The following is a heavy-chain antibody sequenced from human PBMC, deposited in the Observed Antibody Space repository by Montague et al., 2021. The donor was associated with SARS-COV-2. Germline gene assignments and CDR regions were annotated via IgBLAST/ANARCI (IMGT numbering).Heavy chain of an antibody. CDR1: GGSISSSSYY. J-gene: IGHJ5*02. V-gene: IGHV4-39*01. Sequence: SETLSLTCTVSGGSISSSSYYWGWIRQPPGKGLELIGSIHYSGSTYYNPSLKSRVTISVDTSKKHFSLKLSSVTAADTAVYFCAAESSGGYCSSSSCYVWFDPWGQGTLVTVSS. CDR3: AAESSGGYCSSSSCYVWFDP. D-gene: IGHD2-2*01. CDR2: IHYSGST.